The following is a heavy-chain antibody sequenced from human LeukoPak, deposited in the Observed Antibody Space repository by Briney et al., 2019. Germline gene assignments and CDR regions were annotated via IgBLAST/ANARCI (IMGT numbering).Heavy chain of an antibody. J-gene: IGHJ3*02. D-gene: IGHD5-24*01. V-gene: IGHV1-46*01. CDR1: EYTFTDYY. CDR2: IKPSGGDT. CDR3: ARVTDGYNDAYDI. Sequence: ASVKVSCKASEYTFTDYYMHWVRQAPGQRLEWMGIIKPSGGDTNYAQKFQGRVFMTRDTSTSTVYMELSSLKSEDTAVYYCARVTDGYNDAYDIWGQGTMVTVSS.